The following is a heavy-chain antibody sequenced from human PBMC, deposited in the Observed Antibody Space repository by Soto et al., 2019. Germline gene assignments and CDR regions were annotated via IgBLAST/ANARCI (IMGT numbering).Heavy chain of an antibody. CDR3: ARSPYDILTGYYNDY. Sequence: KPGGSLRLSCAASGFTFSSYSMNWVRQAPGKGLEWVSSISSSSSYIYYADSVKGRFTISRDNAKNSLYLQMNSLRAEDTAVYYCARSPYDILTGYYNDYWGQGTLVTVSS. CDR1: GFTFSSYS. J-gene: IGHJ4*02. V-gene: IGHV3-21*01. CDR2: ISSSSSYI. D-gene: IGHD3-9*01.